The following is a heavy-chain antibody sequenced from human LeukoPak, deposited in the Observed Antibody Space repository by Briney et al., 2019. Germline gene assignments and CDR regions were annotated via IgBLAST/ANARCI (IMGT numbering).Heavy chain of an antibody. V-gene: IGHV1-8*02. CDR2: MNPDSGDT. J-gene: IGHJ4*02. CDR3: ATGRTDYYDSDSSFPVLAY. D-gene: IGHD3-16*01. Sequence: GASVKVSCKASGYTFTSYYMHWVRLATGQGLEWMGWMNPDSGDTGYAQKFQGRLTMTRDTSISTAYMELNSLRSEDTAVYYCATGRTDYYDSDSSFPVLAYWGQGALVTVSS. CDR1: GYTFTSYY.